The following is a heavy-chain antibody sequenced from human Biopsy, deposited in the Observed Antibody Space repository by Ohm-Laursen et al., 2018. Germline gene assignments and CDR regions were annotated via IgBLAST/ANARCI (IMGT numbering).Heavy chain of an antibody. D-gene: IGHD4-17*01. J-gene: IGHJ6*02. CDR2: IYYSVMT. V-gene: IGHV4-59*02. CDR1: GDSVTKYY. CDR3: ARDSGILNYGDFKYYHYYGMDV. Sequence: GTLSLTCTVSGDSVTKYYWSWIRQPPGKGLEWIGHIYYSVMTNYNPSLQSRVSISVDTSRNQVSLTLSSVTAADTAVYYCARDSGILNYGDFKYYHYYGMDVWGQGTKVTVSS.